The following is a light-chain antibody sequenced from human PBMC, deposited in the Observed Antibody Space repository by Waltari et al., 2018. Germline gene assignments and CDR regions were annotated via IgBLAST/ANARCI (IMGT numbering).Light chain of an antibody. J-gene: IGLJ2*01. CDR2: DVS. CDR3: CSYAGSYTGVL. CDR1: SSDIGGFNY. Sequence: QSALTQPRSVSGSPGQSVTISCTGTSSDIGGFNYVSWYQQHPVKAPKLIIYDVSERPSGVPDRFSGSKSANPASLTIAGLQAEDEADYYGCSYAGSYTGVLFGGGTKLTVL. V-gene: IGLV2-11*01.